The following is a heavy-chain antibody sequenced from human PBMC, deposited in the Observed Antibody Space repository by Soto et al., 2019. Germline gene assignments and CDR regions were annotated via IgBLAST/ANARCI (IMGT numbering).Heavy chain of an antibody. CDR3: AREGTRCSSTSCYAPPTDAFYI. D-gene: IGHD2-2*01. J-gene: IGHJ3*02. V-gene: IGHV4-59*01. CDR2: IYYSGST. Sequence: SETLSLTCTVSGGSISSYYWSWIRQPPGKGLEWIGYIYYSGSTNYNPSLKSRVTISVDTSKNQFSLKLSSVTAADTAVYYCAREGTRCSSTSCYAPPTDAFYIWTRGSTVTV. CDR1: GGSISSYY.